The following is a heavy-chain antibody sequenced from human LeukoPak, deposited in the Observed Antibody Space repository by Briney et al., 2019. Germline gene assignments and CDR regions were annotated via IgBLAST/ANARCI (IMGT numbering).Heavy chain of an antibody. CDR2: IYYSGST. Sequence: PSETLSLTCTVSGGSISNYYWSWIRQPPGKGLEWLGYIYYSGSTNYNPSLKSRVTISVDTSKNQFSLKLSSVTAADTAVYYCARDRSPEHYYDSSHWDYYYGMDVWGQGTTVTVSS. V-gene: IGHV4-59*01. D-gene: IGHD3-22*01. J-gene: IGHJ6*02. CDR3: ARDRSPEHYYDSSHWDYYYGMDV. CDR1: GGSISNYY.